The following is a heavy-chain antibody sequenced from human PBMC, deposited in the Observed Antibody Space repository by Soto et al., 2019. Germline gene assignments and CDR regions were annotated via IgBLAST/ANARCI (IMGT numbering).Heavy chain of an antibody. D-gene: IGHD2-8*01. Sequence: WGSLRLSCAASGFTFSIYAMSWVRQAPWKWLKWVSSISISGGSTYYADSVKFRFTISRDNSKNTLYLQMNSLRAEDTAVYYCAKDVGYCTNGVCLYNWFDPWGQGTLVTVSS. CDR1: GFTFSIYA. V-gene: IGHV3-23*01. J-gene: IGHJ5*02. CDR2: ISISGGST. CDR3: AKDVGYCTNGVCLYNWFDP.